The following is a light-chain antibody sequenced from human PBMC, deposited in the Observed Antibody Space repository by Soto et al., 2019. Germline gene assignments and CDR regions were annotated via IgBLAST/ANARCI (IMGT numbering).Light chain of an antibody. J-gene: IGKJ5*01. CDR3: QQYNNWPPT. CDR1: QSAGSS. V-gene: IGKV3-15*01. CDR2: DVS. Sequence: EVVMTQSPASLSVSPGERATLSCKASQSAGSSLGWYLQKPGEPPRLLLHDVSIRANGIPARFNGSGSGTEFTLTISSLQSEDFAVYYCQQYNNWPPTFGQGTRLEIK.